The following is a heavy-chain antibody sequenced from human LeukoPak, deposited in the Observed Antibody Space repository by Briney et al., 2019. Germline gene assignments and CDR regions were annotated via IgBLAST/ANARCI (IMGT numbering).Heavy chain of an antibody. J-gene: IGHJ4*02. CDR3: AKTTTGYSIGRYPGWPTDC. Sequence: GGSLRLSCAASGFTFNSHAMYWVRQAPGKGLEWVSGIFGSGGSAHYADSVKSRFTIFRDNSKNTVYLQMSSLRAEDTAVYYCAKTTTGYSIGRYPGWPTDCWGQGSLVTVSS. V-gene: IGHV3-23*01. D-gene: IGHD6-19*01. CDR2: IFGSGGSA. CDR1: GFTFNSHA.